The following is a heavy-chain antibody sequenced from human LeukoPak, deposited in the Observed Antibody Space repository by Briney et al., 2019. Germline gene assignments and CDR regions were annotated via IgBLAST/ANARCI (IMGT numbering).Heavy chain of an antibody. Sequence: ASVKVSCKASGYTFTSYGISWVRQAPGQGLEWMGWISAYNGNTNYAQKLQGRATMTTDTSTSTAYMELRSLRSDDTAVYYCARAKFVSSSWYGDWFDPWGQGTLVTVSS. CDR2: ISAYNGNT. J-gene: IGHJ5*02. D-gene: IGHD6-13*01. CDR1: GYTFTSYG. CDR3: ARAKFVSSSWYGDWFDP. V-gene: IGHV1-18*01.